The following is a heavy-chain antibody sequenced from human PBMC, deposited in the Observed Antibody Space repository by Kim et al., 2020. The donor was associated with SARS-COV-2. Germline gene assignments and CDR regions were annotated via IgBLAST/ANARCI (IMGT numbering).Heavy chain of an antibody. Sequence: GGSLRLSCAASGFTFSSYSMNWVRQAPGKGLEWVSSISSSSSYIYYADSVKGRFTISRDNAKNSLYLQMNSLRAEDTAVYYCARESFSGYSYQERVRDAFDIWGQGTMVTVSS. CDR2: ISSSSSYI. CDR1: GFTFSSYS. CDR3: ARESFSGYSYQERVRDAFDI. D-gene: IGHD5-18*01. V-gene: IGHV3-21*01. J-gene: IGHJ3*02.